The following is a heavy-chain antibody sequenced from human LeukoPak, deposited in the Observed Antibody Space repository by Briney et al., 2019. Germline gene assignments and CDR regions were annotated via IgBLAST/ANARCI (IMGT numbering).Heavy chain of an antibody. D-gene: IGHD2-15*01. CDR2: ISAYNGNT. CDR3: ARLTKDAKLYYYYYYMDV. J-gene: IGHJ6*03. CDR1: GYTFTSYG. V-gene: IGHV1-18*01. Sequence: ASVKVSCKASGYTFTSYGISWVRQAPGQGLEWMGWISAYNGNTNYAQKLQGRVTMTTDTSTSTAYMELRSLRAEDTAVYYCARLTKDAKLYYYYYYMDVWGKGTTVTVSS.